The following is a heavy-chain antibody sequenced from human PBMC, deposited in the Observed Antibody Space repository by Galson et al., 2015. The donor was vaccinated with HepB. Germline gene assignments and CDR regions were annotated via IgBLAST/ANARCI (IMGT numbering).Heavy chain of an antibody. D-gene: IGHD2-2*01. CDR1: GGSFSGYY. V-gene: IGHV4-34*01. CDR3: ARGGYCSSTSCFAKIYYYYYGMDV. Sequence: SETLSLTCAVYGGSFSGYYWSWIRQPPGKGLEWIGEINHSGSTNYNPSLKSRVTISVDTSKNQFSLKLSSVTAADTAVYYCARGGYCSSTSCFAKIYYYYYGMDVWGQGTTVTVSS. CDR2: INHSGST. J-gene: IGHJ6*02.